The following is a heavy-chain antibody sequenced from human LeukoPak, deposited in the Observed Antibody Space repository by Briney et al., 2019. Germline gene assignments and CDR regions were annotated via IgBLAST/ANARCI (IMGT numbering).Heavy chain of an antibody. D-gene: IGHD3-22*01. Sequence: GASVKVSCKASGYTFTSYYMHWVRQAPGQGLEWMGIINPSGGSTSYAQKFQGRVTMTRDTSTSTVYMELSSLRSEDTAVYYCAREQYYYDSSGYYPFRYYYGMDVRGQGTTVTVSS. CDR2: INPSGGST. V-gene: IGHV1-46*01. CDR1: GYTFTSYY. J-gene: IGHJ6*02. CDR3: AREQYYYDSSGYYPFRYYYGMDV.